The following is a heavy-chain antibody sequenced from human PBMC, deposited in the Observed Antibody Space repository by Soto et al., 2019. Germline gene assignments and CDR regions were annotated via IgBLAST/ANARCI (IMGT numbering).Heavy chain of an antibody. CDR1: GFTFSSYG. CDR3: ARDVVATINHYYYGMDV. D-gene: IGHD5-12*01. CDR2: IWYDGSNK. J-gene: IGHJ6*02. V-gene: IGHV3-33*01. Sequence: GGSLRLSCAASGFTFSSYGMHWVRQAPGKGLEWVAVIWYDGSNKYYADSVKGRFTISRDNSKNTLYLQMNSLRAEDTAVYYCARDVVATINHYYYGMDVWGQGTTVTVSS.